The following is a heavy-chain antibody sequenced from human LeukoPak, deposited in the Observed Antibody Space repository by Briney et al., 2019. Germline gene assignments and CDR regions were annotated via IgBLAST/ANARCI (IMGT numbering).Heavy chain of an antibody. J-gene: IGHJ5*02. CDR3: ARYIAVRYNGFDP. Sequence: SETLSLTCTVSGGSISSYYWSWLRQPPGKGLEWIGYIYYSGSTNYNPSLKSRVTISVDTSKNQFSLKLSSVTAADTAVYYCARYIAVRYNGFDPWGQGTLVTVSS. CDR2: IYYSGST. CDR1: GGSISSYY. D-gene: IGHD6-19*01. V-gene: IGHV4-59*01.